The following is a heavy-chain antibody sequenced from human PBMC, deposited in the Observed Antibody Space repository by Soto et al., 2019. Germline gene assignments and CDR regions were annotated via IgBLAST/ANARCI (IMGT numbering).Heavy chain of an antibody. V-gene: IGHV4-30-4*01. J-gene: IGHJ4*02. CDR3: ARTHYSDRSGTDY. Sequence: PSETLSLTCTVSGGSIRSGDSYWSWIRQPPGKGLEWIGYIYYSGTTYYNPSLKSRVTMSLDTSKNQFSLNLSSVTAADTAVYYCARTHYSDRSGTDYWGQGTLVTVSS. D-gene: IGHD3-22*01. CDR2: IYYSGTT. CDR1: GGSIRSGDSY.